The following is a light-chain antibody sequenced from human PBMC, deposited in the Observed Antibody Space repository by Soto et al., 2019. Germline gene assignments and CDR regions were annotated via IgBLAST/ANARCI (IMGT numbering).Light chain of an antibody. J-gene: IGKJ4*01. V-gene: IGKV3-20*01. CDR2: GAS. Sequence: EIVLMQSPGTLSLSPGERATLSCRASQSVSNNYVAWYQQKPGQAPRLLIAGASSRATGIPDRFSGSGSGTDLTLVISRLEPEDFAVYYCQQYGSSPPLTFGGGTKVEIK. CDR1: QSVSNNY. CDR3: QQYGSSPPLT.